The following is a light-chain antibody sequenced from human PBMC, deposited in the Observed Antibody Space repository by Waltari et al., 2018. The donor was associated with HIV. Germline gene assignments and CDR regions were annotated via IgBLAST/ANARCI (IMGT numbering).Light chain of an antibody. CDR2: ASN. CDR1: SSTIGSNA. Sequence: QSGLTQPPSASGPPGQRVTISCSARSSTIGSNAVHWYQHFPGAAPRLLSYASNQRSSWVPDRFSGSKSGTSASLAISGLQSEDEADYYCAAWDDSLNGRYVFGTGTKVTVL. J-gene: IGLJ1*01. V-gene: IGLV1-44*01. CDR3: AAWDDSLNGRYV.